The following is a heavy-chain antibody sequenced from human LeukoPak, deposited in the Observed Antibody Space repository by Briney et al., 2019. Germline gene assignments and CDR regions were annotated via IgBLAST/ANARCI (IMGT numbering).Heavy chain of an antibody. CDR2: INHSGAT. D-gene: IGHD3-10*01. CDR3: ARRVRGVIISFYYYNGMDV. CDR1: GGSFSDYY. V-gene: IGHV4-34*01. J-gene: IGHJ6*02. Sequence: SETLSLTCAVYGGSFSDYYWTWIRQSPRKGLEGIGEINHSGATDYNPSLTSRGTISVDTSKNQFSLKVRSVTAADTAVYYCARRVRGVIISFYYYNGMDVWGQGTTVTVSS.